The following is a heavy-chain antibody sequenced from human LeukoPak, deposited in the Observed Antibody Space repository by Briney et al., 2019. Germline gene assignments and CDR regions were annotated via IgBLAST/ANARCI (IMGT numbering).Heavy chain of an antibody. CDR1: GYTFTSYG. CDR2: ISAYNGNT. D-gene: IGHD6-19*01. J-gene: IGHJ6*03. V-gene: IGHV1-18*01. Sequence: ASVKVSCKASGYTFTSYGISWVRQAPGQGLEWMGWISAYNGNTNYAQKLQGRVTMTTDTSTSTAYTELRSLRSDDTAVYYCARSIAVASYYYMDVWGKGTTVTVSS. CDR3: ARSIAVASYYYMDV.